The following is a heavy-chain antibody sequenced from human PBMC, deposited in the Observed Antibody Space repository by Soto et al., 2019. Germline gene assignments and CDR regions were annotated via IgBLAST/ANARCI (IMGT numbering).Heavy chain of an antibody. D-gene: IGHD2-21*02. CDR1: GGSISEYY. CDR2: MYNTGST. J-gene: IGHJ6*02. V-gene: IGHV4-59*01. Sequence: SETLRLTCTVSGGSISEYYWSRIRPPPGKGLEWIGYMYNTGSTVYNPPFKSRVTISVDTSKNQFSLKLNSVTAADTAVYYCARDLWGYCGTDCYPLDVWGQGTTVTVSS. CDR3: ARDLWGYCGTDCYPLDV.